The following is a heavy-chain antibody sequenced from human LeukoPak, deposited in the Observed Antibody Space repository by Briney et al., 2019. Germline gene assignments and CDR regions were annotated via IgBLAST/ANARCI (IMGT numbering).Heavy chain of an antibody. CDR1: GGSISSSSYY. J-gene: IGHJ4*02. Sequence: SETLSLTCTVSGGSISSSSYYWGWIRQPPGKGLEWIGSIYYSGSTYYNPSLKSRITISVDTSKNQFSLNLSSVTAADTAVYYCARLYYDSSGYYQICYFDHWGQGTLVTVSS. CDR2: IYYSGST. D-gene: IGHD3-22*01. CDR3: ARLYYDSSGYYQICYFDH. V-gene: IGHV4-39*01.